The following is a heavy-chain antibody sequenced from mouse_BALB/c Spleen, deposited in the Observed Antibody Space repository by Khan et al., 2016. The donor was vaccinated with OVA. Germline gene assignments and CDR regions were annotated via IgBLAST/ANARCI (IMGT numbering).Heavy chain of an antibody. CDR1: GFSLITYG. J-gene: IGHJ3*01. CDR3: ARSAYRYDFTY. CDR2: IWSDGNT. V-gene: IGHV2-4-1*01. D-gene: IGHD2-12*01. Sequence: QVQLKQSGPGLVQPSQSLSITCTVSGFSLITYGVHWVRQSPGKGLEWLGVIWSDGNTDYNAAFISRLSITKDNSKSQVFFTMNSLQADDTAIYCCARSAYRYDFTYWGRGTLVTVSA.